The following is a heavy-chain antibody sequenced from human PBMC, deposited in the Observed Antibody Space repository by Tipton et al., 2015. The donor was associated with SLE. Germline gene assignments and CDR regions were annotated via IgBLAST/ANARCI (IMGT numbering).Heavy chain of an antibody. CDR2: IQFDGNNK. Sequence: LSLTCAASGFTFSSYGMLWVRQAPGKGLEWVAFIQFDGNNKYYADSVKGRFTISRHNSKNTLFLQMNSLRAEDTAVYYCVRAQSWGYDAFDVWGQGTRVTVSS. D-gene: IGHD3-16*01. J-gene: IGHJ3*01. CDR1: GFTFSSYG. CDR3: VRAQSWGYDAFDV. V-gene: IGHV3-30*19.